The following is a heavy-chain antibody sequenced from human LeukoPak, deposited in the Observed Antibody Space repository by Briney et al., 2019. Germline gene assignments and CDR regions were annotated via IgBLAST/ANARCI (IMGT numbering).Heavy chain of an antibody. CDR3: ARGPRASSSWYAWFDP. CDR1: GGSFSGYY. J-gene: IGHJ5*02. V-gene: IGHV4-34*01. Sequence: PSETLSLTCAVYGGSFSGYYWSWIRQPPGKGLEWIGEINHSGSTNYNPSLKSRVTISVDTSKNQFSLKLSSVTAADTAVYYCARGPRASSSWYAWFDPWGQGTPVTVSS. CDR2: INHSGST. D-gene: IGHD6-13*01.